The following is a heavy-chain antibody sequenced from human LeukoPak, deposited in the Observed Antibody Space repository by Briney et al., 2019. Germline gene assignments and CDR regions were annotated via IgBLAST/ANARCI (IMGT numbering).Heavy chain of an antibody. CDR2: IYYSGSI. V-gene: IGHV4-39*01. CDR3: ARLNFNDWFDP. J-gene: IGHJ5*02. CDR1: GGSISSRSYD. Sequence: PSETLSLTCTVSGGSISSRSYDWGWIHQPPGKGLEWIGSIYYSGSIYYNPSLKSRVTLSIDTSKNQFSLKLTSVTAADTAVYYCARLNFNDWFDPWGQGALVTVSS.